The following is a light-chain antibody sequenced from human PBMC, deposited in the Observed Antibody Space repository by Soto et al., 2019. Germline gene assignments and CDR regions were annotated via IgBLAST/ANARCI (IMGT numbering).Light chain of an antibody. J-gene: IGLJ1*01. V-gene: IGLV2-23*01. CDR3: CSYAGSSPYV. Sequence: QSVLTQPAPVSGSPGQSITISCTGTSSDVGSYNLVSWYQQHPGKAPKLMIYEGSKRPSGVSNRFSGSKSGNTASLTISGLQAEDEADYYCCSYAGSSPYVFGTGTKV. CDR1: SSDVGSYNL. CDR2: EGS.